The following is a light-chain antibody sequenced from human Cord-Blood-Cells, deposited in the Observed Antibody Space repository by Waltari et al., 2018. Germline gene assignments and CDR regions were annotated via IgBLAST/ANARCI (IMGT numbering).Light chain of an antibody. Sequence: QSALTQPASVSGSPGQSITISCTGTRRDVGSYNLVSWYQQHPGKAPQLMIYEGSNRPAGVSNRFSGSKSGNTASLTISGLQAEDEADYYCCSYAGSSTYVFGTGTKVTVL. V-gene: IGLV2-23*01. CDR2: EGS. CDR1: RRDVGSYNL. CDR3: CSYAGSSTYV. J-gene: IGLJ1*01.